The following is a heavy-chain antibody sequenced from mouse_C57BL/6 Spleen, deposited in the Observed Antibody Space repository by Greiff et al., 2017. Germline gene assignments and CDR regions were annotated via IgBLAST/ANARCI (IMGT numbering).Heavy chain of an antibody. J-gene: IGHJ3*01. CDR1: GFTFSNYW. Sequence: EVQVVESGGGLVQPGGSMKLSCVASGFTFSNYWMNWVRQSPEQGLEWVAQIRLKSDNYATHYAESVKGRFTISRDDSKSSIYLQMNNLRAEATGIYYCTGYSSHGWFAYWGQGTLVTVSA. CDR2: IRLKSDNYAT. CDR3: TGYSSHGWFAY. V-gene: IGHV6-3*01. D-gene: IGHD1-1*01.